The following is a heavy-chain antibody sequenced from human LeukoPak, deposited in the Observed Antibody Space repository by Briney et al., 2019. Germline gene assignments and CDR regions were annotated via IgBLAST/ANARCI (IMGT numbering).Heavy chain of an antibody. CDR2: IYYSGST. Sequence: PSETLSLTCTVSGGSISSYYWSWIRQPPGMGLEWIGYIYYSGSTNYNPSLKSRVTISVDTSKNQFSLKLSSVTAADTAVYYCARHDLYYYYGMDVWGQGTTVTVSS. J-gene: IGHJ6*02. V-gene: IGHV4-59*08. CDR3: ARHDLYYYYGMDV. CDR1: GGSISSYY.